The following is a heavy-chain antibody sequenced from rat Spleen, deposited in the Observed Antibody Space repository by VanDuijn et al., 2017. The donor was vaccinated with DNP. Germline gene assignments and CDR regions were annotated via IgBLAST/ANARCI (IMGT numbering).Heavy chain of an antibody. J-gene: IGHJ2*01. V-gene: IGHV5-58*01. CDR2: INTDGGST. D-gene: IGHD1-11*01. CDR3: AKRGEGIDY. CDR1: GFTFSYYG. Sequence: EVQLVESGGGLVQPGRSLKLSCAASGFTFSYYGMAWIRQAPGKGLEWVASINTDGGSTYYPDSVKGRFTISRDNAENTVYLQMNSLRSEDTATYYCAKRGEGIDYWGQGVMVTVSS.